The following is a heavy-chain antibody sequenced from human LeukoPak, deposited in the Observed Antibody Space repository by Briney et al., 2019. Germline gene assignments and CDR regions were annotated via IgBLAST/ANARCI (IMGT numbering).Heavy chain of an antibody. D-gene: IGHD5-12*01. V-gene: IGHV3-33*01. CDR2: IWYDGSKK. CDR1: GFTFSNHG. CDR3: AMYSGSDWELNY. J-gene: IGHJ4*02. Sequence: GGSLRLYCAASGFTFSNHGMYWVRQATGKGLEWVAIIWYDGSKKYYGDSVKGRFTVSRDNSKNTLYLQMNSLRVEDTAVYYCAMYSGSDWELNYWGQGTLVTVSS.